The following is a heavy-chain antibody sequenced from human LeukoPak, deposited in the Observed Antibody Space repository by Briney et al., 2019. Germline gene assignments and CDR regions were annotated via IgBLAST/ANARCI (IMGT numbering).Heavy chain of an antibody. V-gene: IGHV3-23*01. CDR3: AKDRGRGQLLSFDY. J-gene: IGHJ4*02. D-gene: IGHD2-2*01. CDR2: ISGSGGST. Sequence: GGALRLSCAASGFTFSSYAMSWVRQAPGKGLEWVSAISGSGGSTYYADSVKGRFTISRDNSKNTLYLQMNSLRPADTAVYYCAKDRGRGQLLSFDYWGQGTLVTVSS. CDR1: GFTFSSYA.